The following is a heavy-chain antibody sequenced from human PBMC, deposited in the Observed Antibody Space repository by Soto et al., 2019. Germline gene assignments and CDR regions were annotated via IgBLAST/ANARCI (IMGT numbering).Heavy chain of an antibody. CDR2: IIPIFGTA. V-gene: IGHV1-69*12. CDR1: GGTFSSYA. Sequence: QVQLVQSGAEVKKPGSSVKVSCKASGGTFSSYAISWVRQAPGQGLEWMGGIIPIFGTANYAQKFQGSVTSTADESTSTAYMEMSSLRSEDRAVYYCASSAMDHYYYGMDVWGQGTTVTVSS. CDR3: ASSAMDHYYYGMDV. J-gene: IGHJ6*02. D-gene: IGHD5-18*01.